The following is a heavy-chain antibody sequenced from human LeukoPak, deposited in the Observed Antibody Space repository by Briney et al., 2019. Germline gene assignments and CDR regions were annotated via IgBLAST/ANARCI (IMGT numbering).Heavy chain of an antibody. D-gene: IGHD3-10*01. V-gene: IGHV3-72*01. CDR2: TRNKVNSYTT. J-gene: IGHJ4*02. Sequence: PGGSLRLSCAVSGFTFSDYYMDWVRQAPGKGLEWVGRTRNKVNSYTTENAASVKGRFTISRDDSRNSLYLQMNSLKIEDTAVYYCAREQYSYVSGSCYSTYFFDYWGQGALVTVSS. CDR3: AREQYSYVSGSCYSTYFFDY. CDR1: GFTFSDYY.